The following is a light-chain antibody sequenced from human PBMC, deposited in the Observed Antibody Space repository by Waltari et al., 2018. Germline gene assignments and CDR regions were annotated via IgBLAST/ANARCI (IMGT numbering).Light chain of an antibody. Sequence: DIQMTQSPSSLSASVGDRVTITCRASENVNNYLNWYQQKPGKAPKLLIYKASTLQCGVPSRFSGSGSGTDYTFTISSLQSEDVATYYCQHGYGTPYSFGQGTKVEIK. J-gene: IGKJ2*03. CDR2: KAS. CDR3: QHGYGTPYS. V-gene: IGKV1-39*01. CDR1: ENVNNY.